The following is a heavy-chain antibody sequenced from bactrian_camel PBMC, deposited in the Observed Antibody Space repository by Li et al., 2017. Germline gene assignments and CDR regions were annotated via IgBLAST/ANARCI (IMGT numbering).Heavy chain of an antibody. J-gene: IGHJ6*01. V-gene: IGHV3S1*01. CDR1: GVFYTSYC. CDR2: IYTGPGNT. Sequence: HVQLVESGGGSVQAGGSLRLSCSASGVFYTSYCLGWFRQRPGAEREGVAAIYTGPGNTYYADSVKGRFTISQDNAVNTVYLQMNNLKPTDTGVYYCAAAGTRASVMGPSTRTCPTDFGYWGQGTQVTVS. CDR3: AAAGTRASVMGPSTRTCPTDFGY. D-gene: IGHD3*01.